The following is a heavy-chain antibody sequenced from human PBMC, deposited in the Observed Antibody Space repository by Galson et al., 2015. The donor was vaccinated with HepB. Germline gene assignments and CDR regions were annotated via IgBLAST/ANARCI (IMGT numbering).Heavy chain of an antibody. CDR1: GGSVSSGSYY. CDR2: IYYSGST. V-gene: IGHV4-61*01. J-gene: IGHJ5*02. CDR3: ARDSLVLGSWFDP. Sequence: ETLSLTCTVSGGSVSSGSYYWSWIRQPPGKGLEWIGYIYYSGSTNYNPSLKSRVTISVDTSKNQFSLKLSSVTAADTAVYYCARDSLVLGSWFDPWGQGTLVTVSS.